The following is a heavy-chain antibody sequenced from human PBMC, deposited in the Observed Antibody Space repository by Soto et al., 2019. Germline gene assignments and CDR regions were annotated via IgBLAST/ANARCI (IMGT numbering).Heavy chain of an antibody. CDR1: GVSITTNGSS. Sequence: PSETLSLTCAVSGVSITTNGSSWSWIRRPPGQGLEWIGYIYPSGTIFYNLSLNSRVTISADTSNNQFSLKLTSVTAADTAVYFCATYTAFAKYYFDYWGRGTLVTVSS. V-gene: IGHV4-30-2*01. CDR2: IYPSGTI. D-gene: IGHD3-16*01. CDR3: ATYTAFAKYYFDY. J-gene: IGHJ4*02.